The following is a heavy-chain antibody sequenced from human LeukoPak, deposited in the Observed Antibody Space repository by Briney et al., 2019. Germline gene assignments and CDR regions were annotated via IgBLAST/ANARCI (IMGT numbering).Heavy chain of an antibody. CDR3: AKSPAKSGYDPTYLY. Sequence: PGGSLRLSCAASGFTFSSYGMHWVRQAPGKGLEWVAVISYDGSNKYYADSVKGRFTISGDNSKNTLYLQMNSLRAEDTAVYYCAKSPAKSGYDPTYLYWGQGTLVTVSS. CDR1: GFTFSSYG. V-gene: IGHV3-30*18. J-gene: IGHJ4*02. CDR2: ISYDGSNK. D-gene: IGHD5-12*01.